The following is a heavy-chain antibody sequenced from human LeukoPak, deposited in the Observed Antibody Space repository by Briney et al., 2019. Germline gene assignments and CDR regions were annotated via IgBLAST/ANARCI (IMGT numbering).Heavy chain of an antibody. D-gene: IGHD2-2*01. V-gene: IGHV3-7*01. CDR2: ISPEGSDK. CDR1: KISFSGYW. Sequence: PGGSLRLSCAASKISFSGYWMRWIRQAPGKGLEWVANISPEGSDKYYVDSVKGRFTVSGDNAKDSLYLQMNSLRAEDTAVYFCVRVQVAVQSVFDYFDYWGQGTLVTVSS. J-gene: IGHJ4*02. CDR3: VRVQVAVQSVFDYFDY.